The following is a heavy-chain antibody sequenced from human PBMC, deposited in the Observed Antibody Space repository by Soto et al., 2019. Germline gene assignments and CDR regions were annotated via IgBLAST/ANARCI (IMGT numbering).Heavy chain of an antibody. CDR1: GGTFSSYA. Sequence: QVQLVQSGAEVKKPGSSVKVSCKASGGTFSSYAISWVRQAPGQGLEWMGGIIPIFGTANYAQKFQGRVTITADESTSIAYMELSSLRSEDTAVYYCARQRFGELLSLWWFDYWGQGTLVAVSS. V-gene: IGHV1-69*01. J-gene: IGHJ4*02. CDR3: ARQRFGELLSLWWFDY. D-gene: IGHD3-10*01. CDR2: IIPIFGTA.